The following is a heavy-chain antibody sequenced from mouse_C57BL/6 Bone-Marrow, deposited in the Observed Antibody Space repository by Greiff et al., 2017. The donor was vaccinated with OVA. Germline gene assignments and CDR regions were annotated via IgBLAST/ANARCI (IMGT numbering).Heavy chain of an antibody. D-gene: IGHD1-1*02. CDR1: GYSFTGYF. V-gene: IGHV1-20*01. CDR2: INPYNGDT. J-gene: IGHJ2*01. Sequence: EVQLVESGPELVKPGDSVKISCKASGYSFTGYFMNWVMQSHGKSLEWIGRINPYNGDTFYNQKFKGKATLTVDKSSSTAHMELRSLTSEDPAVYYCARGLSHYFDYWGQGTTLTVSS. CDR3: ARGLSHYFDY.